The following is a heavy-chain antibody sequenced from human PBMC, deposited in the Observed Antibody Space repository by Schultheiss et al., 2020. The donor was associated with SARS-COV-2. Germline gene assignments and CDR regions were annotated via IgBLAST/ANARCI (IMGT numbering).Heavy chain of an antibody. CDR3: AGGVGATVRFAY. CDR1: GGSISSYY. J-gene: IGHJ4*02. D-gene: IGHD1-26*01. V-gene: IGHV4-59*08. Sequence: SETLSLTCTVSGGSISSYYWSWIRQPPGKGLEWIGYIYYSGSTNYNPSLKSRVTISVDTSKNQFSLKLSSVTAADTAVYYCAGGVGATVRFAYWGQGTLVTVSS. CDR2: IYYSGST.